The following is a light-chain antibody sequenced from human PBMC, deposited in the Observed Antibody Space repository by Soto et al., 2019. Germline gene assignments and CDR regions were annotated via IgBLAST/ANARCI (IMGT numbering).Light chain of an antibody. J-gene: IGLJ2*01. CDR2: SNN. CDR3: AAWDDSLPGVV. V-gene: IGLV1-44*01. Sequence: QSVLTQPPSASGTPGQRVTISCSGSSSNIGSNTVNWYQQLPGTAPKLLIYSNNQRPSGVPDRFSGSKSGTSASLAISGLQSEDEADYYCAAWDDSLPGVVFGGGTNHTVL. CDR1: SSNIGSNT.